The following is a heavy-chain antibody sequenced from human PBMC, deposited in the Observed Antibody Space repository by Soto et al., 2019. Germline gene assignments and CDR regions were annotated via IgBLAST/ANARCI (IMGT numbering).Heavy chain of an antibody. V-gene: IGHV4-59*01. Sequence: SETLSLTCTVSGGSINSYYWSWIRQPPGKGLEWIGYIYYSGSTNYNPSLKSRVTISVDTSKNQFSLKLSSVTAADTAVYYCARDRNSSSWYLSMDVWGKGTTVTVSS. CDR3: ARDRNSSSWYLSMDV. CDR1: GGSINSYY. CDR2: IYYSGST. D-gene: IGHD6-13*01. J-gene: IGHJ6*03.